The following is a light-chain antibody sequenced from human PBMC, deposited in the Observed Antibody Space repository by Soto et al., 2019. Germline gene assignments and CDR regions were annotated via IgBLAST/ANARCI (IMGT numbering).Light chain of an antibody. J-gene: IGKJ1*01. V-gene: IGKV3D-15*01. CDR3: QQYNNWPET. CDR1: KTVRNN. Sequence: LTQSPGTLSLSPGERATLSCRASKTVRNNYLAWYQQNPGQAPRLPIYDASSRATGIPARFSGSGSGTEFTLTISSLQYEDGAGYYCQQYNNWPETFGQGTKVDI. CDR2: DAS.